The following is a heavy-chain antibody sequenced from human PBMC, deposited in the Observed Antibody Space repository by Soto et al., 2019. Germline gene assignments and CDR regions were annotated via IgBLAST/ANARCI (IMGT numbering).Heavy chain of an antibody. CDR1: GGTFGSYA. CDR2: IIPVSGAA. D-gene: IGHD2-2*01. Sequence: QVQLVQSGAEVKKPGSSVKVSCKASGGTFGSYAFSWVRQAPGQGLEWMGGIIPVSGAAHYAQKFQGRVTITADESTRTAHMLLSSLRSQDTAVYYCATGLECRSTSFTLDYWGQGTRVIVSS. J-gene: IGHJ4*02. V-gene: IGHV1-69*01. CDR3: ATGLECRSTSFTLDY.